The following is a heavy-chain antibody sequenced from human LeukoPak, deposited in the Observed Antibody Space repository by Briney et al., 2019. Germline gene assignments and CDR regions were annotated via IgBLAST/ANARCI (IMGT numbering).Heavy chain of an antibody. J-gene: IGHJ6*02. CDR3: ARDPRYYDILTGDYYYYGMDV. CDR2: IYHSGST. V-gene: IGHV4-30-2*01. Sequence: SETLSLTCAVSGGSISSGGYSWSWIRQPPGKGLEWIRYIYHSGSTYYNPSLKSRVTISVDRSKNQFSLKLSSVTAADTAVYYCARDPRYYDILTGDYYYYGMDVWGQGTTVTVSS. CDR1: GGSISSGGYS. D-gene: IGHD3-9*01.